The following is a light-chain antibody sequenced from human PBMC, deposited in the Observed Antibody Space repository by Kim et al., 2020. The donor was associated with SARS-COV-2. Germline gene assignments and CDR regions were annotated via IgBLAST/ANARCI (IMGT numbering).Light chain of an antibody. CDR2: DVS. V-gene: IGLV2-14*03. J-gene: IGLJ2*01. CDR3: SSYTSSSTPHVV. Sequence: QAALTQPASVSGSPGQSITISCTGTSSDVGGYNYVSWYQQHPGKAPKLMIYDVSNRPSGVSNRFSGSKSGNTASLTISGLQAEDEADYYCSSYTSSSTPHVVFGGGTQLTVL. CDR1: SSDVGGYNY.